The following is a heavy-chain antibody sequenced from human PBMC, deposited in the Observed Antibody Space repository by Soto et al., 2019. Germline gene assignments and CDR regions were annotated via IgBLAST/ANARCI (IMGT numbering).Heavy chain of an antibody. CDR3: AKEKGSWVYGRDV. Sequence: QVQLVESGGGVVQPGRSLRLSCAASGFIFNSYGMHWVRQAPGKGLEWVARISYDGSNKYYADSVKGRFTISRDNSKNTLYLQIDSLRAEETAGYYCAKEKGSWVYGRDVWGQGNTVTVSS. CDR1: GFIFNSYG. CDR2: ISYDGSNK. J-gene: IGHJ6*02. V-gene: IGHV3-30*18. D-gene: IGHD6-13*01.